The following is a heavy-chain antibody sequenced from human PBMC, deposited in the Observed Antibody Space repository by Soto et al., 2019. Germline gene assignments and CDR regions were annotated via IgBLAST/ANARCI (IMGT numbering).Heavy chain of an antibody. Sequence: VQLQESGPGLVKPSQTLSLTSTVSGGSISSGGYYWSWIRQHPGMGLGGIGYIYYSGSTSYNPSPKSRVTRSVDTSKNQFSLKLRSGTAGDTAVYYGARDKKEELAWGQGTLVTVSS. CDR3: ARDKKEELA. J-gene: IGHJ4*02. CDR2: IYYSGST. D-gene: IGHD5-12*01. CDR1: GGSISSGGYY. V-gene: IGHV4-31*03.